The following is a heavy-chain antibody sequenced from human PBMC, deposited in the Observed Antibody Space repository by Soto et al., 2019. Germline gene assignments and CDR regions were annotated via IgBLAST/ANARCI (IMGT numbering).Heavy chain of an antibody. CDR1: GGSFSGYY. D-gene: IGHD2-2*01. J-gene: IGHJ4*02. CDR2: ITHSGST. CDR3: ARWGIVVVPAAKRRGDY. Sequence: QVQLQQSGAGLLKPSETLSLTCAVYGGSFSGYYWSWIRQPPGKGLEWIGEITHSGSTNYNPSLKSRVTISVDTSNNQFALKLSSVTAADTAVYYCARWGIVVVPAAKRRGDYWGQGTLVTVSS. V-gene: IGHV4-34*01.